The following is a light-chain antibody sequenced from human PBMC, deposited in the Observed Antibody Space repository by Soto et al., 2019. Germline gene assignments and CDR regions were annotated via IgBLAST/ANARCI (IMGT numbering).Light chain of an antibody. Sequence: DIPMTQSPSSLSASVGDRVTISCRASQGISIYLNWYQQKPGKAPKLLIYGASTLQSGVPSRFGGSGSGTDFTLTIRSLQPEDFASYYCQQTFSTPWTFGQGTNVEIK. V-gene: IGKV1-39*01. J-gene: IGKJ1*01. CDR1: QGISIY. CDR2: GAS. CDR3: QQTFSTPWT.